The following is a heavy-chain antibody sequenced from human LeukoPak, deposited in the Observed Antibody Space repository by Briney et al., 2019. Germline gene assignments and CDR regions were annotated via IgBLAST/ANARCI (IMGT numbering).Heavy chain of an antibody. D-gene: IGHD6-13*01. J-gene: IGHJ4*02. CDR2: ISGSGGST. CDR1: GFTFSSYA. V-gene: IGHV3-23*01. CDR3: AKAKPYSSSWYWDY. Sequence: GGSLRLSCAASGFTFSSYAMGWVRQAPGKGLEWVSAISGSGGSTYYADSVKGRFTISRDNSKNTLYLQMNSLRAEDTAVYYCAKAKPYSSSWYWDYWGQGTLVTVSS.